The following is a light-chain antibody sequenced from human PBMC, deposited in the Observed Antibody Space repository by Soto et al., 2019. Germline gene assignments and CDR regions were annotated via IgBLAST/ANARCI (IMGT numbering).Light chain of an antibody. CDR1: RSDVGGYNY. V-gene: IGLV2-14*01. CDR2: EVT. CDR3: SSYTSTSTLAWV. J-gene: IGLJ2*01. Sequence: QSVLPQPASVSGSPGQSITISCTGTRSDVGGYNYVSWYQQHPGKAPKLMIYEVTKRPSGVSYRFSGSKSGNTASLTISGLQAEDEADYYCSSYTSTSTLAWVFGGGTKLTVL.